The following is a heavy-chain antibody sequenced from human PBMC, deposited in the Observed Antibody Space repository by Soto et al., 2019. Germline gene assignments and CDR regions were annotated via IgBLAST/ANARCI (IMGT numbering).Heavy chain of an antibody. CDR1: GGSISSGGYY. CDR3: ARDSSGSYPTFDY. Sequence: QVQLQESGPGLVKPSQTLSLTCTVSGGSISSGGYYWSWIRQHPGKGLEWIGYIYYSGSTYYNPSXXXRXXISVDTSKTQFPLKLSSVTAADTAVYYCARDSSGSYPTFDYWGQGTLVTVSS. J-gene: IGHJ4*02. V-gene: IGHV4-31*03. D-gene: IGHD1-26*01. CDR2: IYYSGST.